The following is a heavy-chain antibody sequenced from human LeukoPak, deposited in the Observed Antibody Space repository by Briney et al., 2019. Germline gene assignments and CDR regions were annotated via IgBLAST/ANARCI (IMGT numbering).Heavy chain of an antibody. CDR2: IYHSGST. V-gene: IGHV4-4*02. D-gene: IGHD6-19*01. CDR1: GGSISSSNW. Sequence: SGTLSLTCAVSGGSISSSNWWSWVRQPPGKGLEWIGEIYHSGSTDYNPSLKSRVTISVDKSKNQFSLKLSSVTAADTAVYYCARHGSRAVAGFLDYWGQGTLVTVSS. CDR3: ARHGSRAVAGFLDY. J-gene: IGHJ4*02.